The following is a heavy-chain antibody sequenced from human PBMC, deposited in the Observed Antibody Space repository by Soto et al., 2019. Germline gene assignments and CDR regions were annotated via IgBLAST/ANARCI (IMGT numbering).Heavy chain of an antibody. J-gene: IGHJ4*02. V-gene: IGHV1-2*02. CDR1: GYNFIAYY. CDR2: INPVSGAT. D-gene: IGHD1-26*01. Sequence: QVQLVQSGAEVKKPGASVNVSCRASGYNFIAYYIHWVRQSPGRGLEWMGWINPVSGATEFAQNFQGRVTMTRDTSLSTAYMELSRLLSDDTAVYYCARDKAGYYERFFDQWGLGTLVTVSS. CDR3: ARDKAGYYERFFDQ.